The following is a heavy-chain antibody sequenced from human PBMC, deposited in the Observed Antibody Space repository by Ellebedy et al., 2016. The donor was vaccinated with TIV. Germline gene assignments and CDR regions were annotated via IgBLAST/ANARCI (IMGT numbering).Heavy chain of an antibody. D-gene: IGHD3-3*01. Sequence: SETLSLXXAVYGGSFSGYYWSWIRQPPGKGLEWIGEINHSGSTNYNPSLKSRVTISVDTSKNQFSLKLSSVTAADTAVHYCARGPGFLEWVANWGQGTMGTVSS. CDR2: INHSGST. V-gene: IGHV4-34*01. CDR3: ARGPGFLEWVAN. CDR1: GGSFSGYY. J-gene: IGHJ3*01.